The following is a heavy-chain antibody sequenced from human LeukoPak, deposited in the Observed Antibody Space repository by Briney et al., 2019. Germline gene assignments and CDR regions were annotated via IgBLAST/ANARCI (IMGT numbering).Heavy chain of an antibody. D-gene: IGHD6-19*01. CDR1: GGSISSGDYY. CDR3: ARCSSGWWFDI. Sequence: SETLSLTCTVSGGSISSGDYYWSWIRQHPGKGLEWIGYIYYSGSTYYNPSLKSRVTISVDTSKNQFSLKLSSVTAADTAVYYCARCSSGWWFDIWGQGTMVTVSS. CDR2: IYYSGST. J-gene: IGHJ3*02. V-gene: IGHV4-31*03.